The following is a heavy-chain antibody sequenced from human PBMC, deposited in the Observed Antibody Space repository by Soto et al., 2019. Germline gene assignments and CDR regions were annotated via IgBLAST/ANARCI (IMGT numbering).Heavy chain of an antibody. J-gene: IGHJ4*02. CDR2: INAGNGST. V-gene: IGHV1-3*01. Sequence: ASVKVSCKASGYTFTSYAMHWVRQAPGQRLEWMGWINAGNGSTYYTDSVEGRFTISRDASTNTLYLQMNGLRVEDTAVYYCATEGSKYGLVAPYFNYWGQGTLVTVSS. CDR1: GYTFTSYA. CDR3: ATEGSKYGLVAPYFNY. D-gene: IGHD3-10*01.